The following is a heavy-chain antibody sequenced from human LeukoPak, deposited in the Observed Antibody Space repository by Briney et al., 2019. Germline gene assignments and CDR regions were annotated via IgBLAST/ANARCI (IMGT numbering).Heavy chain of an antibody. CDR1: GFTFTRSA. D-gene: IGHD3-10*01. Sequence: SVKVSCKASGFTFTRSAMQWVRQARGQRLEWIGWIVVGSGNTNYAQKFQERVTITGDMSTSTAYMELSSLRSEDTAVYYCARRYGSGSSGTFDYWGQGTLVTVSS. V-gene: IGHV1-58*02. J-gene: IGHJ4*02. CDR2: IVVGSGNT. CDR3: ARRYGSGSSGTFDY.